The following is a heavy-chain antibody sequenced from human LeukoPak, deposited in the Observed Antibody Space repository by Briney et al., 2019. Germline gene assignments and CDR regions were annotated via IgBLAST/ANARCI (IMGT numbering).Heavy chain of an antibody. CDR2: VSYDGSNK. J-gene: IGHJ4*02. CDR1: GFTFSNFG. Sequence: GGSLRLSCAASGFTFSNFGMHWARQAPGKGLEWVAVVSYDGSNKYYADSVKGRFSISRDNSKNTVYLQMNSLRAEDTAVYYCARDKWLDYWGQGTLVTVSS. V-gene: IGHV3-30*03. CDR3: ARDKWLDY. D-gene: IGHD2-8*01.